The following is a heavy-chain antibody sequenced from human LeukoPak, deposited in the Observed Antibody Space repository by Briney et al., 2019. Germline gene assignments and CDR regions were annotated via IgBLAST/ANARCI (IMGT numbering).Heavy chain of an antibody. CDR1: GDAPNTYA. D-gene: IGHD6-6*01. Sequence: ASVKVSCKIYGDAPNTYAITWVRQAHGQGLEWMGEVIPVVDTTNYAPNFQGRVTITTDESTSTAYMEMTRLTSEDTAVYYCARGLGSSSLGFDYWAQGTLVTVSS. V-gene: IGHV1-69*05. CDR2: VIPVVDTT. J-gene: IGHJ4*02. CDR3: ARGLGSSSLGFDY.